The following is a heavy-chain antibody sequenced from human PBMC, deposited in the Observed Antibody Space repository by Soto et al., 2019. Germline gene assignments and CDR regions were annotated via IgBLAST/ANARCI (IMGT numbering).Heavy chain of an antibody. J-gene: IGHJ4*02. CDR2: ISSNGGST. D-gene: IGHD3-9*01. Sequence: GESLKISCAASGFTFSSYAMHWVRQAPGKGLEYVSAISSNGGSTYYANSVKGRFTISRDNSKNTLYLQMGSLRAEDMAVYYCARVSGTYYDILTGYYYFDYWGQGTLVTVSS. CDR3: ARVSGTYYDILTGYYYFDY. CDR1: GFTFSSYA. V-gene: IGHV3-64*01.